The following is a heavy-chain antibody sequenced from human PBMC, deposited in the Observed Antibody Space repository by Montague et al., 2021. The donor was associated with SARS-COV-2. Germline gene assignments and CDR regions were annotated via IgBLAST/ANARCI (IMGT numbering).Heavy chain of an antibody. CDR3: ARVLGGYYGMDV. V-gene: IGHV3-30-3*01. CDR2: ISYDGSNK. CDR1: GFTFSSYA. D-gene: IGHD2/OR15-2a*01. J-gene: IGHJ6*02. Sequence: SLRLSCAAPGFTFSSYAMHWVRQAPGKGLEWVAVISYDGSNKYYADSVKGRFTISRDNSKNTLYLQMNRLRAEDTAVYYCARVLGGYYGMDVWGQGTTVTVSS.